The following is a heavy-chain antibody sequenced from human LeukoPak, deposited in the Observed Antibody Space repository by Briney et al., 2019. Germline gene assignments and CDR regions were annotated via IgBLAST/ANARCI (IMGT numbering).Heavy chain of an antibody. D-gene: IGHD4/OR15-4a*01. Sequence: GGSLRLSCLGTGLAFKNYWMTWVRQAPGKGLEWVANIHPDGSGKNYVDAVRGRFTISRDNSKNTLYLQMNSLRAEDTAVYYCAKDYGATPPPYYFGYWGQGTLVTVSS. V-gene: IGHV3-7*03. CDR3: AKDYGATPPPYYFGY. J-gene: IGHJ4*02. CDR1: GLAFKNYW. CDR2: IHPDGSGK.